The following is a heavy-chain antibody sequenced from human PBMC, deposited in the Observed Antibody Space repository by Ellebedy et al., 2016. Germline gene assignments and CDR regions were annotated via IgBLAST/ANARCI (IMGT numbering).Heavy chain of an antibody. CDR2: ISSSSSTI. Sequence: GESLKISXAASGFTFSSYSMNWVRQAPGKGLEWVSYISSSSSTIYYADSVKGRFTISRDNSKNTLYLQMNSLRAEDTAVYYCARDLRQGYSSLTNLDFYWGQGTLVTVSS. D-gene: IGHD3/OR15-3a*01. CDR3: ARDLRQGYSSLTNLDFY. V-gene: IGHV3-48*01. J-gene: IGHJ4*02. CDR1: GFTFSSYS.